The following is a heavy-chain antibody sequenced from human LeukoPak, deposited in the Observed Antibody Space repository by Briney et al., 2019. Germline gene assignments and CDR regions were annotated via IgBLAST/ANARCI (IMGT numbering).Heavy chain of an antibody. CDR3: AKDVVRGVIITLFDY. D-gene: IGHD3-10*01. V-gene: IGHV3-30-3*02. J-gene: IGHJ4*02. Sequence: PGRSLRLSCAASGFTFSSYAMHWVRQAPGKGLEWVAVISYGGSNKYYADSVKGRFTISRDNSKNTVYLQMNSLRAEDTAVYYCAKDVVRGVIITLFDYWGQGTLVTVSS. CDR1: GFTFSSYA. CDR2: ISYGGSNK.